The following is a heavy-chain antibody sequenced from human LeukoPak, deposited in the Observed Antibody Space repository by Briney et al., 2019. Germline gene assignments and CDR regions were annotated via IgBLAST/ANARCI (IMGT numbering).Heavy chain of an antibody. V-gene: IGHV3-21*04. CDR1: GFTFSSYA. Sequence: PGRSLRLSCAASGFTFSSYAMSWVRQAPGKGLEWVSSISSSSSYMYYADSVKGRFTISRDNAKNSLYLHMNSLRSEDTAVYYCAADHKVGLFDYWGQGTLVTVSS. D-gene: IGHD1-26*01. CDR2: ISSSSSYM. J-gene: IGHJ4*02. CDR3: AADHKVGLFDY.